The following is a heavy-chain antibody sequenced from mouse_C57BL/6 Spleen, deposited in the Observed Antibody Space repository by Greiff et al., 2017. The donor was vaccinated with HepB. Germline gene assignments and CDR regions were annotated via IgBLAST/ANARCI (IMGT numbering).Heavy chain of an antibody. V-gene: IGHV1-59*01. CDR1: GYTFTSYW. CDR3: ARGVDY. Sequence: QVQLQQPGAELVRPGPSVKLSCKASGYTFTSYWMHWVKQRPGQGLEWIGVIDPSDSYTNYNQKFKGKATLTVDTSSSTAYMQLSSLTSEDSAVYYCARGVDYWGQGTTLTVSS. CDR2: IDPSDSYT. J-gene: IGHJ2*01.